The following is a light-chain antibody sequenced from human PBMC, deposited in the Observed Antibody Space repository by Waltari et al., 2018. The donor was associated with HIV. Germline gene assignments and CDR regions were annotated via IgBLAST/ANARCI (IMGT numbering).Light chain of an antibody. CDR2: EVN. CDR1: SSAAGGYNY. CDR3: SSYTTSSTLV. V-gene: IGLV2-14*01. Sequence: QSALTQPASVSGSPGQSITISCTGTSSAAGGYNYVSWYQQHPGKAPKLMIYEVNNRPSGVSSRFSGSKSGNTASLTISGLQAEDEGDYYCSSYTTSSTLVFGGGTKLTVL. J-gene: IGLJ3*02.